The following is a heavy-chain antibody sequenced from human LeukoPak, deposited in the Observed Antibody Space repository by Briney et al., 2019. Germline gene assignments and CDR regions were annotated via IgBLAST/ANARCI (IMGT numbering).Heavy chain of an antibody. CDR1: GGSISSYY. CDR3: ARDGAVAGTVDY. V-gene: IGHV4-4*07. J-gene: IGHJ4*02. D-gene: IGHD6-19*01. Sequence: PSETLSLTCTVSGGSISSYYWSWIRQPAGKGLEWIGRIYTSGSNNYNPSLKSRVTISVDKSKNQFSLKLSSVTAADTAVYYCARDGAVAGTVDYWGQGTLVTVSS. CDR2: IYTSGSN.